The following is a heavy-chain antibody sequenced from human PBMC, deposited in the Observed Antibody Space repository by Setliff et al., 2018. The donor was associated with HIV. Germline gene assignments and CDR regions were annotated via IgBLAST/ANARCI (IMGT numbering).Heavy chain of an antibody. D-gene: IGHD2-15*01. Sequence: GGSLRLPCAASRFTFSSYDIHWVRQATGKGLEWVSSIGSAGDTYYPGSVKGRFIISRENAKNSLYLQMHSLRAGDTAVYYCARVGSYWTQFDYWGQGTLVTVSS. J-gene: IGHJ4*02. V-gene: IGHV3-13*01. CDR3: ARVGSYWTQFDY. CDR1: RFTFSSYD. CDR2: IGSAGDT.